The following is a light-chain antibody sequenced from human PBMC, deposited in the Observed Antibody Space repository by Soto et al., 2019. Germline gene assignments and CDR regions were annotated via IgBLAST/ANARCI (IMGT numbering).Light chain of an antibody. CDR1: QGISDY. Sequence: DIQMTQSPSSLSASVGDRVTITCRASQGISDYLAWYQQKPGKVPKLLIYAASTLQSGVPSRFSGSGSGTDFTLTISSLQPEDVATYYCQNYNSALTFGPGTRLEIK. CDR3: QNYNSALT. CDR2: AAS. V-gene: IGKV1-27*01. J-gene: IGKJ5*01.